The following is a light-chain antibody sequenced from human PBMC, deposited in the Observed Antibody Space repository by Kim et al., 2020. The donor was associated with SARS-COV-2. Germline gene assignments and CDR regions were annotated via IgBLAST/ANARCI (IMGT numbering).Light chain of an antibody. Sequence: PGEITTRSCRARQSVSSTYLSWYQQKPGQAPRLLIYGTSSRATGIPDRFSGSGSGTDFTLTISRLEPEDFAVYYCQQYGGSPPLTFGGGTKVDIK. V-gene: IGKV3-20*01. CDR3: QQYGGSPPLT. J-gene: IGKJ4*01. CDR2: GTS. CDR1: QSVSSTY.